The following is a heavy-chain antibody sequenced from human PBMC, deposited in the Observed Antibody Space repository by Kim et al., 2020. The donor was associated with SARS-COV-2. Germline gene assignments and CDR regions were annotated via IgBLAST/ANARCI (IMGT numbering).Heavy chain of an antibody. CDR1: GYTFTSYD. D-gene: IGHD6-19*01. CDR3: ARPHAIAVAGHNYFDY. Sequence: ASVKVSCKASGYTFTSYDISWVRQAPGQGLEWMGWITTYSGNTKYAQKLQGRVTMTTDTSTNTAYMELRSLRSDDTAVYYCARPHAIAVAGHNYFDYWGQGTLVTVSS. V-gene: IGHV1-18*01. CDR2: ITTYSGNT. J-gene: IGHJ4*02.